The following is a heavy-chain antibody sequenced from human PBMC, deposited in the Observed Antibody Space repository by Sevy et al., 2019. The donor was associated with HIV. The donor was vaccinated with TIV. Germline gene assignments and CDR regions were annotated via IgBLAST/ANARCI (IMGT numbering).Heavy chain of an antibody. CDR1: GFTFDDYA. J-gene: IGHJ4*02. V-gene: IGHV3-9*03. D-gene: IGHD3-22*01. Sequence: GGSLRLSCAASGFTFDDYAMHWVRQAPGKGLEWVSGISWNGGSIAYADSLKGRFTISRDNAKNSLYLQMNSLRTEDMALYYCAKGPGYYGSSGYSLRLLCDYWGLGILVTVSS. CDR3: AKGPGYYGSSGYSLRLLCDY. CDR2: ISWNGGSI.